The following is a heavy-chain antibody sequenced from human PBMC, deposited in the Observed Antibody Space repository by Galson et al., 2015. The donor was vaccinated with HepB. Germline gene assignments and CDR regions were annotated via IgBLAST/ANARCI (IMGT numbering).Heavy chain of an antibody. CDR2: IKQDGSEK. CDR3: ARDRAGDYGDHPNGYFDY. CDR1: GFTFSSYW. V-gene: IGHV3-7*03. D-gene: IGHD4-17*01. Sequence: SLRLSCAASGFTFSSYWMSWVRQAPGKGLEWVANIKQDGSEKYYVDSVKGRFTISRDNAKNSLYLQMNSLRAEDTAVYYCARDRAGDYGDHPNGYFDYWGQGTLVTVSS. J-gene: IGHJ4*02.